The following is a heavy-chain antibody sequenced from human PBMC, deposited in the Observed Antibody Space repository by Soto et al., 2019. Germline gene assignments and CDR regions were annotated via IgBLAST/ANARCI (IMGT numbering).Heavy chain of an antibody. CDR1: GASIRSGGFY. J-gene: IGHJ4*02. V-gene: IGHV4-31*03. D-gene: IGHD6-19*01. CDR2: FYYSGNA. CDR3: ARAMVAVNYFDY. Sequence: QVQLQESGPGLVKPPQTLSLTCTVSGASIRSGGFYWSWIRQHPEKGLEWIGYFYYSGNAYYNPSLRSRLTISGDASKNQFSLNLSSVPAADTAVYFCARAMVAVNYFDYWGQGILVTVSS.